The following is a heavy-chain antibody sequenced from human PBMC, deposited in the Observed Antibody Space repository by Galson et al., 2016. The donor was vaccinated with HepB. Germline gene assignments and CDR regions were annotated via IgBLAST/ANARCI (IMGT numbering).Heavy chain of an antibody. D-gene: IGHD1-1*01. J-gene: IGHJ4*02. CDR2: FDPEYGEI. Sequence: SVKVSCKVSGDTLTELSMHWVRQAPGTGLEWVGGFDPEYGEIRYAQKFQGRVSVTRDTSTSTAYMELRSLRSDDAAVYYCARGGSAMFDYWGQGTVVTVSS. CDR3: ARGGSAMFDY. CDR1: GDTLTELS. V-gene: IGHV1-24*01.